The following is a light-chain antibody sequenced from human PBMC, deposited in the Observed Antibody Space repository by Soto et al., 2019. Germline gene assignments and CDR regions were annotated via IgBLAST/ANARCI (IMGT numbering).Light chain of an antibody. CDR2: WAS. CDR1: QSLFWSSNNKDY. CDR3: QQYYGLPLT. J-gene: IGKJ4*01. Sequence: DIVMTQSPDSLTVSLGETATITCKSPQSLFWSSNNKDYFAWYQQKPGQPPKLLIKWASARESGVPDRFSGSGSGTDCNLTISSLQTEDVAVYYCQQYYGLPLTFGGGTKVEIK. V-gene: IGKV4-1*01.